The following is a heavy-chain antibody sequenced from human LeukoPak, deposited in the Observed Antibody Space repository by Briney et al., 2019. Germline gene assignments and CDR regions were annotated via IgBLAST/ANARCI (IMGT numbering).Heavy chain of an antibody. CDR1: GYTFTSYG. D-gene: IGHD2-15*01. J-gene: IGHJ4*02. V-gene: IGHV1-46*01. CDR2: INPSGGST. Sequence: ASVKVSCKASGYTFTSYGISWVRQAPRQGLEWMGMINPSGGSTSYAQKFQGRVTMTRDTSTSTVYMELSSLRSEDTAVFYCAREAPGYCSGGTCSSFDYWGQGTLVTVSS. CDR3: AREAPGYCSGGTCSSFDY.